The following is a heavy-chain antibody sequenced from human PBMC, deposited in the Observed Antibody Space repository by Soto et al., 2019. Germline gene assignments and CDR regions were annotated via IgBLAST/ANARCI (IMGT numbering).Heavy chain of an antibody. CDR2: IMPMFGTA. CDR3: ARDPGKGWGSRFVDKHYYYYGMDV. Sequence: QVQLVQSGAEVKKPGSSVKVSCKASGDTFSSYTISWVRQAPGQGLEWMGGIMPMFGTANSAQKFLGRVTITADKSTSTAYMQLSSLRSEDTAVYYCARDPGKGWGSRFVDKHYYYYGMDVWGQGTTVTGSS. J-gene: IGHJ6*02. CDR1: GDTFSSYT. D-gene: IGHD3-16*01. V-gene: IGHV1-69*06.